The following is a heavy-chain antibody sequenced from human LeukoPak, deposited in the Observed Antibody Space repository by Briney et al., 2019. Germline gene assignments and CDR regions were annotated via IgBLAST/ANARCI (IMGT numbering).Heavy chain of an antibody. J-gene: IGHJ5*02. CDR3: ARDTPTSGSGIWWFDP. D-gene: IGHD3-10*01. CDR1: GYTFTSYG. V-gene: IGHV1-18*04. Sequence: ASVKVSCKASGYTFTSYGISWVRQAPGQGLEWMGWISAYNGNTNYAQKLQGRVTTTTDTSTSTAYMELRSLRSDDTAVYYCARDTPTSGSGIWWFDPWGQGTLVTVSS. CDR2: ISAYNGNT.